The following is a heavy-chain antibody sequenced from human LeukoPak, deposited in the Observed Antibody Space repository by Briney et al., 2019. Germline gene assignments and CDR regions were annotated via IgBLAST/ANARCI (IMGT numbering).Heavy chain of an antibody. D-gene: IGHD5-12*01. CDR3: ARARIVATIIYIDY. Sequence: PSETLSLTCTVSVGSIISYFWSWIRQPPGKGLEWIGYIYYSGSTNYNPPLKSRVTISVDTSKNQFSLKLSSVTAADTAVYYCARARIVATIIYIDYWGQGTLVTVSS. CDR2: IYYSGST. V-gene: IGHV4-59*01. CDR1: VGSIISYF. J-gene: IGHJ4*02.